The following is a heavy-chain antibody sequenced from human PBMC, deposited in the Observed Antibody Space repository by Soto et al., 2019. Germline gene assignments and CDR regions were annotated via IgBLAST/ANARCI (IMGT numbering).Heavy chain of an antibody. V-gene: IGHV3-30*03. CDR3: AISGGGQG. Sequence: QVQLVESGGGVVQPGRSLRLSCAASGFTFSSYGMHWVRQAPGKGLEWVAVISYDGSNKYYADSVKGRFTISRDNSKNTLFLQMNRLRPEDTALYYCAISGGGQGWGQGTLVTVSS. CDR2: ISYDGSNK. CDR1: GFTFSSYG. D-gene: IGHD2-15*01. J-gene: IGHJ4*02.